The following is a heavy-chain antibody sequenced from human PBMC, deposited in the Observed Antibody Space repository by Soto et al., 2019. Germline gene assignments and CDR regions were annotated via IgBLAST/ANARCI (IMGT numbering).Heavy chain of an antibody. CDR2: FDPEDGET. CDR3: ATVGPLLWFGLKGANYFDY. J-gene: IGHJ4*02. V-gene: IGHV1-24*01. Sequence: RASVKVSCKVSGYTLTELSMHWVRQAPGKGLEWMGGFDPEDGETIYAQKFQGSVTMTEDTSTDTAYMERSSLRSEDTAVYYCATVGPLLWFGLKGANYFDYWGQGTLVTVSS. CDR1: GYTLTELS. D-gene: IGHD3-10*01.